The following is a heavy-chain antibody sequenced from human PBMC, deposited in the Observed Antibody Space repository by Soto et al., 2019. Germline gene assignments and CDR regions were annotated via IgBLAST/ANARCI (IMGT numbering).Heavy chain of an antibody. CDR2: ISGSEDRT. D-gene: IGHD3-22*01. J-gene: IGHJ6*02. Sequence: LQSGGGVVQPGESLRLSCAASGFSLRDHALSWVRQAAGGGLEWVSGISGSEDRTNYADFVRGRFIISKDRAKNSVYLQMNSLRDEDTAVYYCARDGGGESSGSTHYYYYGMDVWGRGTPVTVSS. V-gene: IGHV3-23*01. CDR1: GFSLRDHA. CDR3: ARDGGGESSGSTHYYYYGMDV.